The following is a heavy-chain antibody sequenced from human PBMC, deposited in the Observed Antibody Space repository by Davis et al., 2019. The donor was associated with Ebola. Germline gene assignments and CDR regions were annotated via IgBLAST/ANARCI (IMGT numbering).Heavy chain of an antibody. Sequence: GGSLRLSCAASGFTFSSYSMNWVRQAPGKGLEWVSSISSSSSYIYYADSVKGRFTISRDNAKNSLYLQMNSLRAEDTAVYYCARAFWTYYYDSSGYWGTYGMDVWGQGTTVTVSS. V-gene: IGHV3-21*01. CDR2: ISSSSSYI. CDR3: ARAFWTYYYDSSGYWGTYGMDV. J-gene: IGHJ6*02. D-gene: IGHD3-22*01. CDR1: GFTFSSYS.